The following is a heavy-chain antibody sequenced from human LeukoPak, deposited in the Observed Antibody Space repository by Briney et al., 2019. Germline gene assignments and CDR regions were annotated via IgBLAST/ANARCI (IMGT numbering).Heavy chain of an antibody. CDR3: ARVGVVISQDYFDY. CDR2: IYYSGST. J-gene: IGHJ4*02. CDR1: GGSISSYY. V-gene: IGHV4-59*08. Sequence: PSETLSLTCTVSGGSISSYYWSWIRQPPGKGLEWIGYIYYSGSTYYNPSLKSRVTISVDTSKNQFSLKLSSVTAADTAVYYCARVGVVISQDYFDYWGQGTLVTVSS. D-gene: IGHD3-3*01.